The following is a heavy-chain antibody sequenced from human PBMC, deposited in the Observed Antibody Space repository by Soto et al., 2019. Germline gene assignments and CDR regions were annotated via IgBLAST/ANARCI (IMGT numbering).Heavy chain of an antibody. V-gene: IGHV3-30*18. J-gene: IGHJ5*02. Sequence: QVQLVESGGGVVQPGRSLRLSCAASGFTFSSYGMHWVRQAPGKGLEWVAVISYDGSNKYYADSVKGRFTISRDNSKNTLYLQMNSLRAEDKAVYYCAKGIAVAASPFDPWGQGTLVTVSS. CDR1: GFTFSSYG. CDR3: AKGIAVAASPFDP. CDR2: ISYDGSNK. D-gene: IGHD6-19*01.